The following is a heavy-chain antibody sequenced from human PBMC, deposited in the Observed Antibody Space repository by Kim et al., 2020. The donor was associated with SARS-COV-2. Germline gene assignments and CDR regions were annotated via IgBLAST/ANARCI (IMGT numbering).Heavy chain of an antibody. CDR3: AADSSGSYYAWAYAFDI. Sequence: FQERVTITRDMSTSTAYMELSSLRSEDTAVYYCAADSSGSYYAWAYAFDIWGQGTMVTVSS. J-gene: IGHJ3*02. D-gene: IGHD1-26*01. V-gene: IGHV1-58*01.